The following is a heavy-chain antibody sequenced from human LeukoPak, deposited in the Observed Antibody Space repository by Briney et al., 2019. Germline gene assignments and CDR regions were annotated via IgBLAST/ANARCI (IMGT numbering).Heavy chain of an antibody. Sequence: ASVKVSCKASGYTFTSYYMHWVRQAPGQGLEWMGIIYPSGGSTSYAQKFQGRVTMTRDTSTSTVYMELSSLRSEDTAVYYCARTNSGSYKDPPYFDYWGQGTLVTVSS. CDR3: ARTNSGSYKDPPYFDY. J-gene: IGHJ4*02. CDR1: GYTFTSYY. CDR2: IYPSGGST. V-gene: IGHV1-46*01. D-gene: IGHD1-26*01.